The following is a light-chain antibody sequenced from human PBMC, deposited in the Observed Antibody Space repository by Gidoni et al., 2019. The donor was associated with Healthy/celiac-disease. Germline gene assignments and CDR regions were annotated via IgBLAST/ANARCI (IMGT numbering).Light chain of an antibody. J-gene: IGKJ1*01. CDR3: MHALQTPWT. Sequence: MVMTQTPLSLPVTPGEPASISCRSSQSILHSTGYNSVDSYQQKPGQSPQLLIYLGSNRAARVPNMFSSGGASADFILNSSRVDAEDVGDYCCMHALQTPWTFGEGTKVEIK. CDR1: QSILHSTGYNS. V-gene: IGKV2-28*01. CDR2: LGS.